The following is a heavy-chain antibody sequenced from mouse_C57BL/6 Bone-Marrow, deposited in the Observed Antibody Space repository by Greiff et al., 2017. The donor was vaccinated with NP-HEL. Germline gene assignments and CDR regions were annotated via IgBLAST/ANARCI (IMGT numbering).Heavy chain of an antibody. CDR3: ARRRDEAMDY. Sequence: LEWVATISDGGSYTYYPDNVKGRFTISRDNAKNNLYLQMSHLKSEDTAMYYCARRRDEAMDYWGQGTSVTVSS. D-gene: IGHD3-3*01. J-gene: IGHJ4*01. V-gene: IGHV5-4*01. CDR2: ISDGGSYT.